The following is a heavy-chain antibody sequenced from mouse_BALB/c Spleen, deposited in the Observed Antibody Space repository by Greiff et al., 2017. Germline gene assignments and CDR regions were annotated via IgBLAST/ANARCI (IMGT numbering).Heavy chain of an antibody. D-gene: IGHD1-1*01. Sequence: EVQVVESGGGLVKPGGSLKLSCAASGFTFSSYAMSWVRQTPEKRLEWVASISSGGSTYYPDSVKGRFTISRDNARNILYLQMSSLRSEDTAMYYCARGGAYGSSYYFDYWGQGTTLTVSS. V-gene: IGHV5-6-5*01. J-gene: IGHJ2*01. CDR1: GFTFSSYA. CDR2: ISSGGST. CDR3: ARGGAYGSSYYFDY.